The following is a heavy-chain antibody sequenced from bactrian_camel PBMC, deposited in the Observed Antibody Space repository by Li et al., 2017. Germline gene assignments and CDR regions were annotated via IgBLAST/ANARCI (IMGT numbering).Heavy chain of an antibody. J-gene: IGHJ4*01. CDR3: ARDETENQGWVWTRGEEAND. CDR1: AYSHRRFC. CDR2: IESDGST. V-gene: IGHV3S1*01. D-gene: IGHD3*01. Sequence: HVQLVESGGGSVKTGESLTLSCSASAYSHRRFCMGWIRQAPGKEREGVAGIESDGSTSYADSVKGRFTISQDSAKNTLYLQMNILKTEDTAVYYCARDETENQGWVWTRGEEANDWGQGTQVTVS.